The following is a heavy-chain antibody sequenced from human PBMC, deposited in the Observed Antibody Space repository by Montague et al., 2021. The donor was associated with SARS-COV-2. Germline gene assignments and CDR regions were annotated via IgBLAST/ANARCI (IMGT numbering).Heavy chain of an antibody. CDR2: TYYRSKWYN. CDR1: GDSVSSNSAA. V-gene: IGHV6-1*01. J-gene: IGHJ5*02. D-gene: IGHD6-13*01. CDR3: ARYSSSWYFDWFDP. Sequence: CAISGDSVSSNSAAWNWIRQSPSRGLEWLGRTYYRSKWYNDYAVSVKSRTTINPDTSKNQFSLQLNSVTPEDTAVYYCARYSSSWYFDWFDPWGQGTLVTVSS.